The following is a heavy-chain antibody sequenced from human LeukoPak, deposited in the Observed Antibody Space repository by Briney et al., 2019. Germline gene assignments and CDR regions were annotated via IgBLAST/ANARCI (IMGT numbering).Heavy chain of an antibody. CDR2: ISYEGSNK. J-gene: IGHJ3*02. V-gene: IGHV3-30*03. D-gene: IGHD3-10*01. CDR1: GFTFSIYS. CDR3: TGAASRRLWFGENEAFYI. Sequence: GGCLTLSCPASGFTFSIYSMNWVRQAPGKGRGGVGVISYEGSNKYYADSVKGRSTISRNNSKNTLSLQANSLLADDTAIYYCTGAASRRLWFGENEAFYIWGQGTMVTLSA.